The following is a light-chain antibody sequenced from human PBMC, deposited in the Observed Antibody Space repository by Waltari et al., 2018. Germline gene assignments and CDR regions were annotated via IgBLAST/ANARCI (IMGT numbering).Light chain of an antibody. J-gene: IGLJ1*01. CDR3: CSYAGGSYV. CDR2: DVT. V-gene: IGLV2-11*02. CDR1: SSEVGGYKY. Sequence: QSALTQPRSVSGSPGQSVTISCAGTSSEVGGYKYVSWYQQPPGKAPKLMISDVTQPPSGVPGRFSGSKSGTTASLTISGLQAEDEAEYYCCSYAGGSYVFGTGTKVTVL.